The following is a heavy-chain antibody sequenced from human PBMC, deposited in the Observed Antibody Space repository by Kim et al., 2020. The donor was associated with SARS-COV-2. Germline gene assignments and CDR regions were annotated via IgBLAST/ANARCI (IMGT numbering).Heavy chain of an antibody. D-gene: IGHD6-13*01. CDR3: ASQAAAGTPGDY. Sequence: SVKVSCKASGGTFSSYAISWVRQAPGQGLEWMGGIIPIFGTANYAQKFQGRVTITADESTSTAYMELSSLRSEDTAVYYCASQAAAGTPGDYWGQGTLVTVSS. CDR2: IIPIFGTA. V-gene: IGHV1-69*13. J-gene: IGHJ4*02. CDR1: GGTFSSYA.